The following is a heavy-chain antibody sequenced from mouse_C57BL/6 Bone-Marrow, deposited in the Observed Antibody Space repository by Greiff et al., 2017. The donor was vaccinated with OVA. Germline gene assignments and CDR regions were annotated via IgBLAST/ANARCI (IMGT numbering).Heavy chain of an antibody. J-gene: IGHJ3*01. CDR1: GFTFSSYA. V-gene: IGHV5-4*01. D-gene: IGHD2-5*01. CDR2: ISDGGSYT. Sequence: EVKLVESGGGLVKPGGSLKLSCAASGFTFSSYAMSWVRQTPEKRLEWVATISDGGSYTYYPDNVKCRFTISRDNAKNNLYLQMSHLKSEDTAMYYCSRDTIVTPWFAYWGQGTLVTVSA. CDR3: SRDTIVTPWFAY.